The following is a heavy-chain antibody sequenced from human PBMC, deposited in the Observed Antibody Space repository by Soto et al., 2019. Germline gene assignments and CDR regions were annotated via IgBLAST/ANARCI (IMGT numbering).Heavy chain of an antibody. V-gene: IGHV3-33*01. Sequence: PGGSLRLSCVASGFTFSSYGMHWVRQAPGKGLEWVAVIWYDGSNKYYADSVKGRFTISRNNSKNTLYLQMNSLRAEDTAVYYCAREGIVSVPAAITSSYYYGMDVWGQGTTVTVSS. CDR1: GFTFSSYG. J-gene: IGHJ6*02. D-gene: IGHD2-2*02. CDR3: AREGIVSVPAAITSSYYYGMDV. CDR2: IWYDGSNK.